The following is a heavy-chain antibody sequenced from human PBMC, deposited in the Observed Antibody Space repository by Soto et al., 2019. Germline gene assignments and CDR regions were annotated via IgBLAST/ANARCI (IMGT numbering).Heavy chain of an antibody. CDR2: IIPIFGTA. D-gene: IGHD5-18*01. Sequence: GASVKVSCKASGGTFSSYAISWVRQAPGQGLEWMGGIIPIFGTANYAQKFQGRVTITADESTSTAYMELSSRRSEDTALYYFETVWSDESYGDGNGMDVWGQGTTVSVSS. CDR1: GGTFSSYA. V-gene: IGHV1-69*13. CDR3: ETVWSDESYGDGNGMDV. J-gene: IGHJ6*02.